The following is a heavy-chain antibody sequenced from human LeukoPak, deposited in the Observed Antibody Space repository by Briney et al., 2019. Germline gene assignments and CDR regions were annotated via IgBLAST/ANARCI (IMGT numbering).Heavy chain of an antibody. CDR3: ARGGYYYLDV. CDR2: IFHIGTT. V-gene: IGHV4-59*01. J-gene: IGHJ6*03. Sequence: PSETLSLTCTMSGGSISPYYWSWIRQPPGKGLEWIAYIFHIGTTKYNPALKRRVAISLDTPKSQISLRLHSVTAADTAVYYCARGGYYYLDVWGRGTTVTVSS. CDR1: GGSISPYY.